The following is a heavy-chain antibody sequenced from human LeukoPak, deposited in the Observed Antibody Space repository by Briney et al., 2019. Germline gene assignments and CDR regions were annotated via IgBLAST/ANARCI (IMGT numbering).Heavy chain of an antibody. D-gene: IGHD6-19*01. Sequence: ASVKVSCKASGYTFTGYYMHWVRQAPGQGLEWMGWINPNSGGTNYAQKFQGWVTMTRDTSISTAYTELSRLRSDDTTVYYCARDLNGSGWYDYWGQGTLVTVSS. CDR1: GYTFTGYY. V-gene: IGHV1-2*04. CDR2: INPNSGGT. CDR3: ARDLNGSGWYDY. J-gene: IGHJ4*02.